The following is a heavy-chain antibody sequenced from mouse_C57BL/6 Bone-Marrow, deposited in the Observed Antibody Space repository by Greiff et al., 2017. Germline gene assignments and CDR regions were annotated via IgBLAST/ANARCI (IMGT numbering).Heavy chain of an antibody. CDR1: GFTFSDYG. Sequence: EVHVVESGGGLVKSGGPLIHSCAASGFTFSDYGMHWVRQAPVKGLEWIAYISSGSSTIYYADTVKGRFTISRDNAKNTLFLQLTSLRSEDTAVYYCARIDWGNDFDYWGQGTTLPVSS. D-gene: IGHD2-1*01. CDR2: ISSGSSTI. J-gene: IGHJ2*01. V-gene: IGHV5-17*01. CDR3: ARIDWGNDFDY.